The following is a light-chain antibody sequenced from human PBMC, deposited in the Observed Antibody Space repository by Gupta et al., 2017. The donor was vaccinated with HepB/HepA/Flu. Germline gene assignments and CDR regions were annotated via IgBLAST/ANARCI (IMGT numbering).Light chain of an antibody. V-gene: IGLV2-14*03. Sequence: QPALTQPASVSGSPVQSITISCTGTSSDIGAYNYVSWYPQHPGKAPKVMIYDVTKRPAGVSHRFSGSKSGYTASLTISGRQAEDEADYYCGSDTTSSTVVFGGGTKLTVL. J-gene: IGLJ2*01. CDR1: SSDIGAYNY. CDR3: GSDTTSSTVV. CDR2: DVT.